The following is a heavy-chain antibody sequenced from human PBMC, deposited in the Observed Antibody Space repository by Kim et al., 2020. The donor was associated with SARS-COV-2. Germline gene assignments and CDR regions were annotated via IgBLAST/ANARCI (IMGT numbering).Heavy chain of an antibody. D-gene: IGHD6-19*01. CDR3: TTGYSSGWYYYYGMDV. CDR2: IKSKTDGGTT. V-gene: IGHV3-15*01. Sequence: GGSLRLSCAASGFTFSNAWMSWVRQAPGKGLEWVGRIKSKTDGGTTDYAAPVKGRFTISRDDSKNTLYLQMNSLKTEDTAVYYCTTGYSSGWYYYYGMDVWGQGTTVTVSS. J-gene: IGHJ6*02. CDR1: GFTFSNAW.